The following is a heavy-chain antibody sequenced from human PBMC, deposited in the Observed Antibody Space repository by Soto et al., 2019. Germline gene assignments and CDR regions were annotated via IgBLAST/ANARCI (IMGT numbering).Heavy chain of an antibody. CDR3: ARDRLMATAGTARHYFGLDV. CDR1: GGSFSDDASSSDWY. V-gene: IGHV4-34*01. J-gene: IGHJ6*02. D-gene: IGHD5-18*01. Sequence: SETLSLTCAVYGGSFSDDASSSDWYWNWIRQSPGKGLEWIGEIDRSGRTKYNPSLKSRVSISVDTSKNQFSLNLSSVTAADTAVYYCARDRLMATAGTARHYFGLDVWGQGTTVTVSS. CDR2: IDRSGRT.